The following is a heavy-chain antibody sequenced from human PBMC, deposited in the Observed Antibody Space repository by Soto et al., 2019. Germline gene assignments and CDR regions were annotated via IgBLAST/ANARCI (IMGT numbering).Heavy chain of an antibody. Sequence: GSLRLSCAASGFTFSSYSMNWVRQAPGKGLEWVSSISSSSSYIYYADSVKGRFTISRDNAKNSLYLQMNSLRAEDTAVYYCARETVSSGSWDYWGQGTLVTVSS. V-gene: IGHV3-21*01. CDR3: ARETVSSGSWDY. CDR1: GFTFSSYS. D-gene: IGHD6-19*01. J-gene: IGHJ4*02. CDR2: ISSSSSYI.